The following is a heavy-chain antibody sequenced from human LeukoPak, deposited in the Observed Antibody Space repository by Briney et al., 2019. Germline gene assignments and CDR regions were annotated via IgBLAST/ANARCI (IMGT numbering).Heavy chain of an antibody. CDR3: ARDFLSYGDY. CDR1: GYTFIGYY. V-gene: IGHV1-2*02. CDR2: ISPNSGGT. Sequence: ASVKVSCKASGYTFIGYYIHWVRQAPGQGLEWMGWISPNSGGTNYAQKFQGRVTITADKSTSTAYMELSSLRSEDTAVYYCARDFLSYGDYWGQGTLVTVSS. D-gene: IGHD3-10*01. J-gene: IGHJ4*02.